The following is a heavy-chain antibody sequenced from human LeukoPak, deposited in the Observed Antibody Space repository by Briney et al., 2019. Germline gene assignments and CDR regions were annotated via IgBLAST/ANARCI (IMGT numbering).Heavy chain of an antibody. Sequence: PSETLSLTCTVSGGSISSSSYYWGWIRQPPGMGLEWIGGIYYSGSTYYNPSLKSRVTISVDTSKNQFSLKLSSVTAADTAVYYCARLLRVVPAALPDYWGQGTLVTVSS. CDR3: ARLLRVVPAALPDY. V-gene: IGHV4-39*01. CDR2: IYYSGST. D-gene: IGHD2-2*01. J-gene: IGHJ4*02. CDR1: GGSISSSSYY.